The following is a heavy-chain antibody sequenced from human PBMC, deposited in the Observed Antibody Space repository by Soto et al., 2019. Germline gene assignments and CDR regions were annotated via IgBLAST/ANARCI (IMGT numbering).Heavy chain of an antibody. CDR2: IYYSGST. CDR1: GGFISSGGYY. V-gene: IGHV4-31*03. J-gene: IGHJ6*02. CDR3: ARDLAMVRGTFDV. Sequence: SETLSLACTVSGGFISSGGYYWSWIRQHPGKGLEWIGYIYYSGSTYYNPSLKSRVTISVDTSKNQFSLKLSSVTAADTAVYYCARDLAMVRGTFDVWGQGTTVTVSS. D-gene: IGHD3-10*01.